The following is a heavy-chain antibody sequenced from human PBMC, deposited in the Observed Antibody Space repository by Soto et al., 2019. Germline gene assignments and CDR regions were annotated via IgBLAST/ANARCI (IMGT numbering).Heavy chain of an antibody. J-gene: IGHJ6*02. CDR2: ISSSSSYI. CDR3: ARDRLRVAGLARSGGGIDV. D-gene: IGHD2-15*01. CDR1: GFTFSSYS. V-gene: IGHV3-21*01. Sequence: GGSLRLSCAASGFTFSSYSMNLVRQAPGKGLEWVSSISSSSSYIYYADSVKGRFTISRDNDKNSLYLQMNSLRAEDTAVYYCARDRLRVAGLARSGGGIDVWGQGTTVTVSS.